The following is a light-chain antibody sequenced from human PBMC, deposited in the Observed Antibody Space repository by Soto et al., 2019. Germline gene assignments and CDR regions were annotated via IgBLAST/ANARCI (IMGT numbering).Light chain of an antibody. V-gene: IGLV2-8*01. J-gene: IGLJ1*01. Sequence: QSALTQPPSASGSPGQSVTISCTGTSSDVGGYTYVSWYQQHPGKAPXXMIXXXXXRXXXXXDRFSGSKSGNTXXXTVXGXXXXXXXXXXCSSYAGSNIYVFGTGTKVTVL. CDR3: SSYAGSNIYV. CDR1: SSDVGGYTY. CDR2: XXX.